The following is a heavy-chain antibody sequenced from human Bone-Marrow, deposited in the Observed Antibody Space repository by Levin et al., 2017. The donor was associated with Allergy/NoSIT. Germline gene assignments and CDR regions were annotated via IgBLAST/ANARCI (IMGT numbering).Heavy chain of an antibody. D-gene: IGHD2-15*01. J-gene: IGHJ3*02. Sequence: SQTLSLTCTVSGGSISSSSYYWGWIRQPPGKGLEWIGSIYYSGSTYYNPSLKSRVTISVDTSKNQFSLKLSSVTAADTAVYYCARQSGLSSDIVVVVAAKQGGDAFDIWGQGTMVTVSS. CDR2: IYYSGST. CDR3: ARQSGLSSDIVVVVAAKQGGDAFDI. V-gene: IGHV4-39*01. CDR1: GGSISSSSYY.